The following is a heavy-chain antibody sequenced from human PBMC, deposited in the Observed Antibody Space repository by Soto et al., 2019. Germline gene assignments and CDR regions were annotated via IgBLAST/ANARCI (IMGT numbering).Heavy chain of an antibody. CDR3: ARDAGGVVYTSFFDS. V-gene: IGHV3-21*01. D-gene: IGHD3-16*01. CDR1: GFTFSYYS. Sequence: LRLSCAASGFTFSYYSMTWVRQSPRGGLEWVSSISSSTTYISYTDSVRGRFTISRDNAKTSLNLQMSSLRADDTAVYSCARDAGGVVYTSFFDSWGQGTLVTVSS. CDR2: ISSSTTYI. J-gene: IGHJ4*02.